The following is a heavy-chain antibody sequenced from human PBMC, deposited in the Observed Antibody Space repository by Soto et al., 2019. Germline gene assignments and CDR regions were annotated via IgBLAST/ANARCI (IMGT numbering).Heavy chain of an antibody. CDR3: AKYYMVTTSYYYYHGQDV. D-gene: IGHD2-21*02. CDR2: ISGSGSSR. CDR1: GFPFSDYA. Sequence: EVQLLESGGGLVQPGGSLRLSCTASGFPFSDYAMSWVRQAPGKGLQWLSTISGSGSSRYTADSVRGRFTISRDNSRNTLSLQINGLRAEDTAVYFCAKYYMVTTSYYYYHGQDVWGQGTTVTVSS. V-gene: IGHV3-23*01. J-gene: IGHJ6*02.